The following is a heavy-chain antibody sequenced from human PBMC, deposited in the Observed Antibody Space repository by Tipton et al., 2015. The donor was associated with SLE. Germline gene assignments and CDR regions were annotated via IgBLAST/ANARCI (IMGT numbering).Heavy chain of an antibody. Sequence: TLSLTCTVSGDSIGSGGYFWNWIRQHPGKGLEWIGYIYYSGNTYYNPSLKSRVTMSVDTSKNQFSLNLSSVTAADTAVYYCARAATAISPFDYWGQGTLVTVSS. CDR3: ARAATAISPFDY. D-gene: IGHD2-2*02. CDR2: IYYSGNT. V-gene: IGHV4-31*03. J-gene: IGHJ4*02. CDR1: GDSIGSGGYF.